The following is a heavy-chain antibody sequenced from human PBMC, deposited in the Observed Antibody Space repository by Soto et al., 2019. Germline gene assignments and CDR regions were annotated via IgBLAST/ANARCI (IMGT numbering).Heavy chain of an antibody. CDR1: GFTFSSYA. J-gene: IGHJ6*02. CDR3: AKVSGSYYGMDV. CDR2: ISGSGGST. V-gene: IGHV3-23*01. D-gene: IGHD1-26*01. Sequence: PVGSLRLSCAASGFTFSSYAMSWVRQAPGKGLEWVSAISGSGGSTYYADSVKGRFTISRDNSKNTLYLQMNSLRAEDTAVYYCAKVSGSYYGMDVWGQGTTVTVSS.